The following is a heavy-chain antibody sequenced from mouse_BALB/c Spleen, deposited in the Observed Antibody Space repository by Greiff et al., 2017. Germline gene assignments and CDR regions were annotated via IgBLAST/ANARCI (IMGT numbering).Heavy chain of an antibody. CDR2: INPGSGGT. J-gene: IGHJ4*01. CDR1: GYAFTNYL. V-gene: IGHV1-54*03. Sequence: QVQLQQSGAELVRPGTSVKVSCKASGYAFTNYLIEWVKQRPGQGLEWIGVINPGSGGTNYNEKFKGKATLTADKSSSTAYMQLSSLTSDDSAVYFCARGGGFYAMDSWGQGTSVTASS. CDR3: ARGGGFYAMDS.